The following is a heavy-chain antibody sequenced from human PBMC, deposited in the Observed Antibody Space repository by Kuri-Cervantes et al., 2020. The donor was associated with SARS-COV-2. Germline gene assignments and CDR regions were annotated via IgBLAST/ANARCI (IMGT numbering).Heavy chain of an antibody. J-gene: IGHJ6*02. Sequence: ASVKVSCKASGYTFTSYAMHWVRQAPGQRLEWMGWINAGNGNTKYSQKFQGRVTITADESTSTAYMELSSLRSEDTAAYYCARPRVGGDYPSDYYYYGMDVWGQGTTVTVSS. CDR1: GYTFTSYA. CDR2: INAGNGNT. D-gene: IGHD4-17*01. V-gene: IGHV1-3*01. CDR3: ARPRVGGDYPSDYYYYGMDV.